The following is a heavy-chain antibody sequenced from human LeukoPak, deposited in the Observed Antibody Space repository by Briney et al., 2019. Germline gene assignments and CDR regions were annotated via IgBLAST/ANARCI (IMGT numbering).Heavy chain of an antibody. V-gene: IGHV4-59*01. CDR2: IYYSGST. J-gene: IGHJ6*03. CDR1: GGSISSYY. CDR3: ARSRVTTSGLYYYYYMDV. D-gene: IGHD3-16*01. Sequence: PSETLSLTCSVPGGSISSYYWSWIPQPPGKGLEWIGHIYYSGSTNYNPSLKSRVTISVDTSKNQSSLKLSSVTAADTAVYYCARSRVTTSGLYYYYYMDVWGKGTTVTISS.